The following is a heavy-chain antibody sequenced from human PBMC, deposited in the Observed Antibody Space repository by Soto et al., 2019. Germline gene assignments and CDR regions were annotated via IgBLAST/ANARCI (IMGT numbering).Heavy chain of an antibody. D-gene: IGHD6-19*01. CDR3: AKDAVSVDGRRGGFDY. J-gene: IGHJ4*02. V-gene: IGHV3-23*01. CDR1: GFTFSSYA. CDR2: VSSAGSNT. Sequence: EVQLLESGGGLVQPGGSLRLSCAASGFTFSSYAMSWVRQAPGKGLEWVSSVSSAGSNTYHADSVKGRFTISRDNSKNTLYLEVSSLRAEDTAVHYCAKDAVSVDGRRGGFDYWGQGTLVTVSS.